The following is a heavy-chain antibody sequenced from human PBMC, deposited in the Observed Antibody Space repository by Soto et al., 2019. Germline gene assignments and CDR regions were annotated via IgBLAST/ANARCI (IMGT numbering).Heavy chain of an antibody. Sequence: PGGSLRLSCAASGFTFSDYSMTWVRQAPGKGLEWVSVIRDTGDITYYADSVKGRFTSSRDNSKHTLDLQMNSLRAKDTAVYYCAKGGRFYGLDVWGQGTTVTVSS. CDR1: GFTFSDYS. D-gene: IGHD3-10*01. V-gene: IGHV3-23*01. CDR2: IRDTGDIT. J-gene: IGHJ6*02. CDR3: AKGGRFYGLDV.